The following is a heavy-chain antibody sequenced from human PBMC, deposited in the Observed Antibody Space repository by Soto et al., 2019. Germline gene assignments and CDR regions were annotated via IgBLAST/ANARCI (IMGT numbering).Heavy chain of an antibody. CDR2: ISSSSSYI. CDR3: ARAKDYYDSSGYPFGP. CDR1: GFTFSSYS. J-gene: IGHJ5*02. Sequence: GESLKISCAASGFTFSSYSMNWVRQAPGKGLEWVSSISSSSSYIYYADSVKGRFTISRDNAKNSLYLQMNSLRAEDTAVYYCARAKDYYDSSGYPFGPWGQGTLVTVSS. V-gene: IGHV3-21*01. D-gene: IGHD3-22*01.